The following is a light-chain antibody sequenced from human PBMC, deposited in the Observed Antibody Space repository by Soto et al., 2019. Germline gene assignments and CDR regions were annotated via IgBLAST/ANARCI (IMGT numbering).Light chain of an antibody. J-gene: IGKJ3*01. Sequence: IQLTQSPSSLSASVGDRVTITCRASQGLNTNLAWYQQKPGKAPNLLIYGASTLQKGVPSRFSGNASGTDFTLTISSLQPEDLATYYCQQSNNYFTFGPGTKVDIK. CDR1: QGLNTN. V-gene: IGKV1-9*01. CDR2: GAS. CDR3: QQSNNYFT.